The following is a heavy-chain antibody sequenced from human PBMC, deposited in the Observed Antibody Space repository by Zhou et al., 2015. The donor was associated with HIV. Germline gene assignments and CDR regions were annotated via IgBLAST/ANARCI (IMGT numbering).Heavy chain of an antibody. D-gene: IGHD3-3*01. Sequence: QVQLVQSGAEVKKPGSSVKVSCKASGGTFSSYAISWVRQAPGQGLEWMGGIIPIFGTANYAQKFQGRVTITADESTSTAYMELSSLRSEDTAVYYCAINPDGAIFGVAKYGMDVWGQGTTVTVSS. CDR1: GGTFSSYA. CDR3: AINPDGAIFGVAKYGMDV. CDR2: IIPIFGTA. V-gene: IGHV1-69*01. J-gene: IGHJ6*02.